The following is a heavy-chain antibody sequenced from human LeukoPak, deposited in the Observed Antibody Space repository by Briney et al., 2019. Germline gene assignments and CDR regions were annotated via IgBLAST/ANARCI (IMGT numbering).Heavy chain of an antibody. CDR3: AREVGRIAVAAALGDAFDI. CDR2: TYYRSKWYN. CDR1: GDSVSSNSAA. J-gene: IGHJ3*02. V-gene: IGHV6-1*01. D-gene: IGHD6-19*01. Sequence: PSQTLSLTCAISGDSVSSNSAAWNWIRQSPSRGLEWLGRTYYRSKWYNDYAVSVKSRITINPDTSKNQFSLQLNSVTPEDTAVYYCAREVGRIAVAAALGDAFDIWGQGTMVTVSS.